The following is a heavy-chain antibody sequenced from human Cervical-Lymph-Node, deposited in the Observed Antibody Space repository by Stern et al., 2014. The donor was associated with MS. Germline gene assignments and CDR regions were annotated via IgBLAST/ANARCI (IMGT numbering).Heavy chain of an antibody. J-gene: IGHJ4*02. Sequence: VQLVESGGAVVQPGRSLRLSRAASGFTFSSYGMHWVRQAPGKGLEWGTVISYDGNHKYYAASVKGRFTISRDNSKNTLHLQMNSVTPDDTAIYYCARDYEDTSMLFDHWGQGTLITVSS. D-gene: IGHD2-8*01. CDR2: ISYDGNHK. CDR3: ARDYEDTSMLFDH. V-gene: IGHV3-30*03. CDR1: GFTFSSYG.